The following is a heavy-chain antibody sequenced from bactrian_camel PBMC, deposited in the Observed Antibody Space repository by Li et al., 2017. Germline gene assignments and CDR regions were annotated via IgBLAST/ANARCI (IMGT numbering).Heavy chain of an antibody. Sequence: QVQLVESGGGSVQAGGSLRLSCATSGYTYNWNCIGWFRQATGKEREGVASIFYGAGDRTYVSDSVYGRFSISQDRAKNTHYLQMNNLQVEDTATYYCAAVSTGPCLSVIAREPRRGDFQYWGQGTQVTVS. CDR1: GYTYNWNC. CDR2: IFYGAGDRT. J-gene: IGHJ4*01. V-gene: IGHV3S63*01. D-gene: IGHD3*01. CDR3: AAVSTGPCLSVIAREPRRGDFQY.